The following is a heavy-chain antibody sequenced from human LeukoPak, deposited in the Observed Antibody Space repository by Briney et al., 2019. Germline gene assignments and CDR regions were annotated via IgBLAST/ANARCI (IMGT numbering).Heavy chain of an antibody. CDR2: IFSSGST. J-gene: IGHJ4*02. V-gene: IGHV4-61*02. CDR3: AMGRFGLAVDYFDS. CDR1: GDSFSSGYY. Sequence: SQTLSLTCSVSGDSFSSGYYWTWLRQAAGKDLEWIGRIFSSGSTNYNPSLRGRVTISEDTSKNQFSLEMTSVTAADTALYFCAMGRFGLAVDYFDSWGQGILVTVSS. D-gene: IGHD3-10*01.